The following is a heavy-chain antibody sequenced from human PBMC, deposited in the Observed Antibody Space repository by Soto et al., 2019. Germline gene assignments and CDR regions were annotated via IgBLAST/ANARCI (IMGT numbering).Heavy chain of an antibody. D-gene: IGHD6-6*01. CDR2: IWSDGSDK. V-gene: IGHV3-33*01. CDR1: GFTFSDSG. CDR3: GRSNRYPSSSGWGGGFDY. J-gene: IGHJ4*02. Sequence: QVQLVESGGGVVQPGGSLRLSCAASGFTFSDSGMHWVRQAPGKGLEWVAVIWSDGSDKSYADSVEGRFTISRDNSKKTLYFQMNSLGAGDTAVYYWGRSNRYPSSSGWGGGFDYWGQGTLVTVSS.